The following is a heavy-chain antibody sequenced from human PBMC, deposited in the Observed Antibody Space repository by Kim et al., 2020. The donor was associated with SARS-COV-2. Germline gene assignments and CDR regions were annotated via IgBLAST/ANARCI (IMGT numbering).Heavy chain of an antibody. D-gene: IGHD1-26*01. CDR3: SKDPGTHPPPWYFDL. J-gene: IGHJ2*01. Sequence: GGSLRLSCAASGFTFSTYAMSWVRQAPGKGLEWVSAISYFGGSLKYADSVKGRFTISRYNSKNTVYLQMNSLRGEDTAVYYCSKDPGTHPPPWYFDLWGRGTLVTVSS. V-gene: IGHV3-23*01. CDR1: GFTFSTYA. CDR2: ISYFGGSL.